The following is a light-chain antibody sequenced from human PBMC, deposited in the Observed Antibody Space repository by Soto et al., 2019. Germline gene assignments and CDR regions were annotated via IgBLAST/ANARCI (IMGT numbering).Light chain of an antibody. CDR3: QQYGGSPRT. J-gene: IGKJ1*01. Sequence: EIVLTQSPGTLSLSPGEGATLSCRASQSISSNFLAWYQQKRGQAPRLLIHGASNRATGIPDRFSGSGSGTDFTLTITRLEPEDFVVYYCQQYGGSPRTFGQGTKVEVQ. V-gene: IGKV3-20*01. CDR2: GAS. CDR1: QSISSNF.